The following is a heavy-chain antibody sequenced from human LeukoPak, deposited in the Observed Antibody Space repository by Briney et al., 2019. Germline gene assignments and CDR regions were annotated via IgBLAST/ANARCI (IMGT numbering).Heavy chain of an antibody. CDR3: ARVSWFPGTSYYYMDV. D-gene: IGHD1-1*01. J-gene: IGHJ6*03. V-gene: IGHV4-61*03. CDR2: IHYSGST. CDR1: GGSISSSSYY. Sequence: SETLSLTCTVSGGSISSSSYYWSWIRQPPGKGLLWIGYIHYSGSTNYNPSLKSRVTVSVDTSNNHFSLNLRSVTAADTAVYYCARVSWFPGTSYYYMDVWGKGTTVTVSS.